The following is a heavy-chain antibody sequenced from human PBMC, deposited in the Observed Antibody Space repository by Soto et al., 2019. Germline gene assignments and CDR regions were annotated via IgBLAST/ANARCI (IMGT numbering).Heavy chain of an antibody. CDR1: GGSISSSSYY. D-gene: IGHD6-19*01. CDR2: IYYSGST. CDR3: ARHEAPSGWYFDY. V-gene: IGHV4-39*01. J-gene: IGHJ4*02. Sequence: QLQLQESGPGLVKPSEPLSLTCTVSGGSISSSSYYWGWIRQPPGKGLEWIGRIYYSGSTYSNPSLNRRGTISVDTSKNQFSLKLSSVTAADTAVYYCARHEAPSGWYFDYWGQGTLVTVSS.